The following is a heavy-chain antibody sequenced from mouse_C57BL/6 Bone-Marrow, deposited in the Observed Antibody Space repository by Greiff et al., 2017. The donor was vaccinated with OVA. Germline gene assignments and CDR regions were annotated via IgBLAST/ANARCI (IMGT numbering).Heavy chain of an antibody. V-gene: IGHV14-4*01. CDR1: GFNIKDDY. J-gene: IGHJ1*03. Sequence: EVKLMESGAELVRPGASVKLSCTASGFNIKDDYMHWVKQRPEQGLEWIGWIDPENGDTEYASKFQGKATITADTSSNTAYLQLSRLTSEDTAVYYCTTGSYWYFDVWGTGTTVTVSS. CDR3: TTGSYWYFDV. CDR2: IDPENGDT. D-gene: IGHD1-1*01.